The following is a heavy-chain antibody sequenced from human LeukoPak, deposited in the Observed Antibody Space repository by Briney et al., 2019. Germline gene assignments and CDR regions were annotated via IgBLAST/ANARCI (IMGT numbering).Heavy chain of an antibody. Sequence: ESGPTLVNPTQTLALTCTFSGFSLTDNRVAVGWIRQPPGKALEWLALIYWNDVKRYSPSLKSRLTPTKDTSRNQVVLTMTNVVPVVTATYYCARNPPGYNECAFDSWGQGTLVTVSS. V-gene: IGHV2-5*01. D-gene: IGHD5-24*01. CDR3: ARNPPGYNECAFDS. J-gene: IGHJ4*02. CDR1: GFSLTDNRVA. CDR2: IYWNDVK.